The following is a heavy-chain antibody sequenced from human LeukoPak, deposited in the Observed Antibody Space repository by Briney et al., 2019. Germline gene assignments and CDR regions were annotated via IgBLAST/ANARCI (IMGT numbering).Heavy chain of an antibody. D-gene: IGHD4-17*01. CDR1: GYTFTSYG. V-gene: IGHV1-18*01. CDR3: ARDPISDYGDYVAFDI. Sequence: ASVKVSCKASGYTFTSYGISLVRQAPGQGLEWMGWISAYNGNTNYAQKLQGRVTMTTDTSTSTAYMELRSLRSDDTAVYYCARDPISDYGDYVAFDIWGQGTMVTVSS. CDR2: ISAYNGNT. J-gene: IGHJ3*02.